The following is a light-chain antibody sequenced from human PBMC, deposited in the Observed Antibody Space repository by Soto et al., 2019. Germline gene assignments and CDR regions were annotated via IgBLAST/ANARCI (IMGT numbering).Light chain of an antibody. Sequence: EIVLTQSPATLSLSPGERATLSCGASQSVSSGYLAWYQQKPGLAPRLLIYDASSRATGIPDRFSGSGSGTDFTLTISRLVPEDCAVYYCQQYGSSPITFGQGTLLQIK. CDR2: DAS. J-gene: IGKJ5*01. CDR3: QQYGSSPIT. CDR1: QSVSSGY. V-gene: IGKV3D-20*01.